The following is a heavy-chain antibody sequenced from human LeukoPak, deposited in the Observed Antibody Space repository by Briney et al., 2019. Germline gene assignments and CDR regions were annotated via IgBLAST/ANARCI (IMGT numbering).Heavy chain of an antibody. D-gene: IGHD3-10*01. V-gene: IGHV3-21*01. CDR1: GFTFSSYS. Sequence: GGSLRLSCAASGFTFSSYSMSWIRQAPRKGLEWVSSISSSSSYIYYADSVKGRFTISRDNAKNSLYLQMNSLRAEDTAVYYCARDQRFGELTYYFDYWGQGTLVTVSS. CDR3: ARDQRFGELTYYFDY. CDR2: ISSSSSYI. J-gene: IGHJ4*02.